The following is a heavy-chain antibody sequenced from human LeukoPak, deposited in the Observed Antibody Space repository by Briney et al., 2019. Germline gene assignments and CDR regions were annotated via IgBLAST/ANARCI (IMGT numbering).Heavy chain of an antibody. CDR2: INHSGST. J-gene: IGHJ6*02. Sequence: SETLSLTCAVYGGSFSGYYWSWIRQPPGKGLEWIGEINHSGSTNYNPSLKSRVTISVDTSKNQFSLKLSSVTAADTAVYYCARAVSSYYDSSGFWAQGYYGMDVWGQGTTVTVSS. V-gene: IGHV4-34*01. CDR3: ARAVSSYYDSSGFWAQGYYGMDV. D-gene: IGHD3-22*01. CDR1: GGSFSGYY.